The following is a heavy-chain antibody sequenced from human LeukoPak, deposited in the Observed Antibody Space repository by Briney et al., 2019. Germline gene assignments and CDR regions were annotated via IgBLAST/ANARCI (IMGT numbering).Heavy chain of an antibody. D-gene: IGHD5-18*01. J-gene: IGHJ4*02. Sequence: TGRSLRLSCAASEFTFSSYGMHWVRQAPGKGLEWVAVISYDGSNKYYADSVKGRFTICRDNSKNTLYLQMNSLRAEDTAVYYCAKDRGRAHSYGSFDYWGQGTLVTVSS. CDR1: EFTFSSYG. V-gene: IGHV3-30*18. CDR2: ISYDGSNK. CDR3: AKDRGRAHSYGSFDY.